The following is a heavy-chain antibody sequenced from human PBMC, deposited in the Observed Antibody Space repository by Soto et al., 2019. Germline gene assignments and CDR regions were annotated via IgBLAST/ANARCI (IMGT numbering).Heavy chain of an antibody. Sequence: QVQLVESGGGVVQPGRSLRLSCAASGFTFSSYGMHWVRQAPGKGLEWAAVISYDGSNKYYADSVKGRFTISRDNSKNTLYLQMNSLRAEDTAVYYCAKDVGTAHKYYFDYWGQGTLVTVSS. D-gene: IGHD5-18*01. J-gene: IGHJ4*02. CDR1: GFTFSSYG. V-gene: IGHV3-30*18. CDR3: AKDVGTAHKYYFDY. CDR2: ISYDGSNK.